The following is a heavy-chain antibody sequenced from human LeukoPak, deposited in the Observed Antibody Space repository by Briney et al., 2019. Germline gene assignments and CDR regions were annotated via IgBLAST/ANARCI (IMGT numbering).Heavy chain of an antibody. J-gene: IGHJ4*02. V-gene: IGHV3-72*01. D-gene: IGHD3-22*01. CDR2: TRNRANSYTT. CDR1: GFTFSDHY. CDR3: ARNYYDTIRYYNDY. Sequence: PGGSLRLSCAASGFTFSDHYMDWVRQAPGKGLEWVGRTRNRANSYTTEYAASVKGRFTISRHDSENSLFLQMNSLKTEDTAVYYCARNYYDTIRYYNDYWGQGTLVTVSS.